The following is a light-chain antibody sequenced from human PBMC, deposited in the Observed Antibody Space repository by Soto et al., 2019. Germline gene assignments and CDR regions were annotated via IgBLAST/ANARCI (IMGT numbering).Light chain of an antibody. J-gene: IGLJ2*01. CDR1: SSDVGGYNY. CDR3: TSWDDNLSAVV. Sequence: QSALTQPRSVSGSPGQSVTISCTGTSSDVGGYNYVSWYQQHPGKAPKLMIYDVSKRPSGVPDRFSGSKSGNTASLTISGLRSGDEADYYCTSWDDNLSAVVFGGGTKLTVL. V-gene: IGLV2-11*01. CDR2: DVS.